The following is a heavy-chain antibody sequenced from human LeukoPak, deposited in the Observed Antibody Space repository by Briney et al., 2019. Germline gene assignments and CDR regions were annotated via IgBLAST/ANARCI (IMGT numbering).Heavy chain of an antibody. Sequence: GGSLRLSCAASGFTLSNYEMNWVRQAPGKGLEWVSYISSSGRTIYYADSVKGRFTISRDNAKNSPYLQMNSLRAEDTAVYYCAREGISSSDPFDYWGQGTLVTVSS. CDR2: ISSSGRTI. CDR3: AREGISSSDPFDY. D-gene: IGHD2-15*01. J-gene: IGHJ4*02. V-gene: IGHV3-48*03. CDR1: GFTLSNYE.